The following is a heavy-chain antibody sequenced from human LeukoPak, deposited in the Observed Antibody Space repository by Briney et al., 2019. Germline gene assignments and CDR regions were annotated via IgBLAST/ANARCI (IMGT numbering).Heavy chain of an antibody. CDR3: AREDSRSAFDI. CDR1: GFTFSSYA. Sequence: GGSLRLSCAASGFTFSSYAMSWVRQAPGKGLEWVAVISYDGSNKYYADSVKGRFTISRDNSKNTLYLQMNSLRAEDTAVYYCAREDSRSAFDIWGQGTMVTVSS. CDR2: ISYDGSNK. D-gene: IGHD6-13*01. V-gene: IGHV3-30-3*01. J-gene: IGHJ3*02.